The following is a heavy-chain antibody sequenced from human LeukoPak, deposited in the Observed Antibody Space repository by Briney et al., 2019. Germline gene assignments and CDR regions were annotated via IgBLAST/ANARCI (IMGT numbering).Heavy chain of an antibody. J-gene: IGHJ4*02. CDR2: IKSKTDGGTT. CDR1: GFTFSNYA. D-gene: IGHD3-22*01. Sequence: GGSLRLPCAASGFTFSNYAMSWVRQAPGKGLEWVGRIKSKTDGGTTDYAAPVKGRFTISRDDSKNTLYLQMNSLKTEDTAVYYCTTAGYYYDSSGYAYPGDYWGQGTLVTVSS. V-gene: IGHV3-15*01. CDR3: TTAGYYYDSSGYAYPGDY.